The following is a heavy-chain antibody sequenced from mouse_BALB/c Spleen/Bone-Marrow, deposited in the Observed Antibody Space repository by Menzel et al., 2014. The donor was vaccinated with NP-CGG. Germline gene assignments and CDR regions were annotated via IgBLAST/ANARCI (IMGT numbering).Heavy chain of an antibody. CDR2: IYPGNSDT. D-gene: IGHD1-1*01. CDR1: GYTFTSYW. V-gene: IGHV1-5*01. Sequence: VQLQQSGTVLARPGASVKMSCKASGYTFTSYWMHWVKQRPGQGLEWIGAIYPGNSDTSYNQEFKGKAKLTAVTSTSTAYMELSSLTNEDSAVYYCTRVITAVLATRAMDYWGQGSSVTVSS. CDR3: TRVITAVLATRAMDY. J-gene: IGHJ4*01.